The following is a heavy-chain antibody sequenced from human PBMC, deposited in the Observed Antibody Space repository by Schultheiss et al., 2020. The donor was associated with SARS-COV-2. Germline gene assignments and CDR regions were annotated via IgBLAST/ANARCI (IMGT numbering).Heavy chain of an antibody. J-gene: IGHJ4*02. D-gene: IGHD4-17*01. V-gene: IGHV4-34*01. CDR3: ARTVYGDYFDY. CDR1: GGSLSGYD. CDR2: INHSGST. Sequence: VSLRLSCGVYGGSLSGYDWSWIRQPPGKGLEWIGEINHSGSTNYNPSLKSRVTISVDTSKNQFSLKVSSVTAADTAVYYCARTVYGDYFDYWGQGTLVTVSS.